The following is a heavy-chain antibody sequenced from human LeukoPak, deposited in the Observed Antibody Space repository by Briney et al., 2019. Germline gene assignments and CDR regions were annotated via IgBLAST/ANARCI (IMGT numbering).Heavy chain of an antibody. J-gene: IGHJ4*02. V-gene: IGHV4-34*01. Sequence: SETLSLTCAVYGESFSGYYWSWIRHPPGKGLECIGEINHSGSTNYNPSLKSRVTISVDTSKNQFSLKLSSVTAADTAVYYCARDVRPVYYYGSGSTFDYWGQGTLVTVSS. CDR1: GESFSGYY. D-gene: IGHD3-10*01. CDR3: ARDVRPVYYYGSGSTFDY. CDR2: INHSGST.